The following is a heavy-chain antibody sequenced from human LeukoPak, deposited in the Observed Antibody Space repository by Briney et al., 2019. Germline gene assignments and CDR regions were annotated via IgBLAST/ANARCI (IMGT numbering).Heavy chain of an antibody. J-gene: IGHJ5*02. V-gene: IGHV4-61*01. CDR3: ARVSSWVDP. CDR2: IYYSGST. CDR1: GYSISSGYY. Sequence: KPSETLSLTCTVSGYSISSGYYWSWIRQPPGKGLEWIGYIYYSGSTNYNPSLKSRVTISVDTSKNQFSLKLSSVTAADTAVYYCARVSSWVDPWGQGTLVTVSS.